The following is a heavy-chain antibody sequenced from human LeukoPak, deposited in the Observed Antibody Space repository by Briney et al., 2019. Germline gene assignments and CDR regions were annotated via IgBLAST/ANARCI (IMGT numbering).Heavy chain of an antibody. D-gene: IGHD3-10*01. V-gene: IGHV1-3*01. J-gene: IGHJ4*02. CDR2: INAGNGNT. CDR1: GYTFTSYA. CDR3: ARGIYYYGSGCYYNVPFDY. Sequence: GSVKVSCKASGYTFTSYAMHWVRQAPGQRLEWMGWINAGNGNTKYSQKFQGRVTITRDTSASTAYMELSSLRSEDTAVYYCARGIYYYGSGCYYNVPFDYWGQGTLVTVSS.